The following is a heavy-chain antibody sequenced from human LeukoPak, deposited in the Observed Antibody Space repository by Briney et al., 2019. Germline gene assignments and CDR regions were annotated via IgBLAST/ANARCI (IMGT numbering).Heavy chain of an antibody. J-gene: IGHJ3*02. CDR2: IYYSGST. V-gene: IGHV4-59*08. CDR3: ARPGVAAATGAFDI. CDR1: GGSISSYY. D-gene: IGHD6-13*01. Sequence: PSENLSLTCTVSGGSISSYYWSWIRQPPGKGLEWIGYIYYSGSTNYNPSLKSRVTISVDTSKNQFSLKLSSVTAADTAVYYCARPGVAAATGAFDIWGQGTMVTVSS.